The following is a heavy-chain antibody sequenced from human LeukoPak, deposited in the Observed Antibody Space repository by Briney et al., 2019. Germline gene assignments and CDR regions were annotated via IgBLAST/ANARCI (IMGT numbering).Heavy chain of an antibody. CDR2: IYYSGNT. V-gene: IGHV4-59*01. Sequence: SETLSLTCTASGGSISSYYWSWIRQPPGKGLEWIGYIYYSGNTNYNPSLKSRLTISVDTSNNQFSLELSSVTAADTAVYYCARAAGGDRYYYGMDVWGQGTTVTVSS. J-gene: IGHJ6*02. D-gene: IGHD3-16*01. CDR1: GGSISSYY. CDR3: ARAAGGDRYYYGMDV.